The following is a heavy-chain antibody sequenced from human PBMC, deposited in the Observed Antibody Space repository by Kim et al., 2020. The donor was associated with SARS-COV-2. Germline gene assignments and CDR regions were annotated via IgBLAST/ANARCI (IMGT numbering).Heavy chain of an antibody. Sequence: VKGRFTISRDNTKNSLYLQIHSLRAVDTAVYYCARARDFWSGYYYYYMDVWGKGTTVTVSS. J-gene: IGHJ6*03. CDR3: ARARDFWSGYYYYYMDV. V-gene: IGHV3-48*03. D-gene: IGHD3-3*01.